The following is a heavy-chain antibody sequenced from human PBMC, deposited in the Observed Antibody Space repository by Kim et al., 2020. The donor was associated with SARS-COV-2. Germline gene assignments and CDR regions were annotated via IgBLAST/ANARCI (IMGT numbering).Heavy chain of an antibody. J-gene: IGHJ5*02. V-gene: IGHV4-34*01. CDR2: INHSGST. D-gene: IGHD3-10*01. Sequence: SETLSLTCAVYGGSFSGYYWSWIRQPQGKGLEWIGEINHSGSTNYNRSLKSRVTISVDTSKNQFSLKLSSVTAADTAVYYCAKTYYYGSDFSNWFDPWGQGTLVTVSS. CDR1: GGSFSGYY. CDR3: AKTYYYGSDFSNWFDP.